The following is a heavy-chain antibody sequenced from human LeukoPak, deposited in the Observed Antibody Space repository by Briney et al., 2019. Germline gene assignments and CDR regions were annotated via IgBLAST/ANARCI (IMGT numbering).Heavy chain of an antibody. CDR2: IYSGGST. J-gene: IGHJ4*02. V-gene: IGHV3-53*01. D-gene: IGHD3-10*01. Sequence: GGSLRLSCAASGFTVSSNYMSWVRQAPGKGLEWVSVIYSGGSTYYADSVKGRFTISRDNSKNTLYLQMNSLRAEDTAVYYCASAVFLRFGELYHYWGQGTLVTVSS. CDR3: ASAVFLRFGELYHY. CDR1: GFTVSSNY.